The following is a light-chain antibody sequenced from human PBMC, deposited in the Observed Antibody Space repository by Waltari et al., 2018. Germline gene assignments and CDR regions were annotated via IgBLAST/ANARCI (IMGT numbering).Light chain of an antibody. V-gene: IGLV6-57*01. CDR2: EGD. CDR1: SGSIASNS. J-gene: IGLJ2*01. CDR3: QSYDSSNVV. Sequence: NFMLTQPHSVSESPGKAVTISCTRSSGSIASNSVPWYQQRPGISPTTVLYEGDQRPAGVPVRFAGSIDSSSNSASLTISGLKTEDEADYYCQSYDSSNVVFGGGTKLTVL.